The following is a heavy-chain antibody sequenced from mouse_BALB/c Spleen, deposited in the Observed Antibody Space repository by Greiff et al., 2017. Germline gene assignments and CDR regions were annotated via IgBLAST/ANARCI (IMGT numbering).Heavy chain of an antibody. CDR1: GFTFSSYA. V-gene: IGHV5-9-4*01. D-gene: IGHD3-3*01. CDR2: ISSGGSYT. Sequence: VKLVESGGGLVKPGGSLKLSCAASGFTFSSYAMSWVRQSPEKRLEWVAEISSGGSYTYYPDTVTGRFTISRDNAKNTLYLEMSSLRSEDTAMYYCARDGDLNGFADWGQGTLVTVSA. CDR3: ARDGDLNGFAD. J-gene: IGHJ3*01.